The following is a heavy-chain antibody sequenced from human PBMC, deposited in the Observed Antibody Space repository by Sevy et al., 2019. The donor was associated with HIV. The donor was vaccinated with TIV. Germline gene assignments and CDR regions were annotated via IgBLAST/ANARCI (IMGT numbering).Heavy chain of an antibody. D-gene: IGHD3-3*01. CDR2: ISYDGSNK. J-gene: IGHJ6*02. CDR1: GFTFSSYA. Sequence: GGSLRLSCAASGFTFSSYAMHWVRQAPGKGLEWVAVISYDGSNKYYADSVKGRFTISRDNSKNRLYLQMNSLRAEDTAVYYCARDLRFLEMQYGMDVWGQGTTVTVSS. CDR3: ARDLRFLEMQYGMDV. V-gene: IGHV3-30-3*01.